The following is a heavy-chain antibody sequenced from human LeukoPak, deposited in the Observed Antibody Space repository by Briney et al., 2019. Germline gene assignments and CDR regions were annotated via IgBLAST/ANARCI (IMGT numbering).Heavy chain of an antibody. Sequence: GESLKISCKGSGYSFTSYWIGWVRQTPGKGLEWMGIIYPGDSDTRYSPSFQGQVTISADKSISTAYLQWSSLKASDTAMYYCARHGINAMLGYYYYMDVWGKGTTVTVSS. J-gene: IGHJ6*03. CDR1: GYSFTSYW. D-gene: IGHD2-2*01. CDR2: IYPGDSDT. V-gene: IGHV5-51*01. CDR3: ARHGINAMLGYYYYMDV.